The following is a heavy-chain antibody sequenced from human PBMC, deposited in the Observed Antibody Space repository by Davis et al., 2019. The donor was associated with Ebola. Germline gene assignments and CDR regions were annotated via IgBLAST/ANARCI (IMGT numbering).Heavy chain of an antibody. CDR2: INPNSGGT. CDR1: GYTFTGYY. V-gene: IGHV1-2*02. CDR3: ARGTGTSWFDP. Sequence: ASVKVSCKASGYTFTGYYMHWVRQAPGQGLEWMGWINPNSGGTNYAQKFQGRVTMTRDTSISTAYMELTTLTSDDTAIYYCARGTGTSWFDPWGQGTLVTVSS. D-gene: IGHD1-1*01. J-gene: IGHJ5*02.